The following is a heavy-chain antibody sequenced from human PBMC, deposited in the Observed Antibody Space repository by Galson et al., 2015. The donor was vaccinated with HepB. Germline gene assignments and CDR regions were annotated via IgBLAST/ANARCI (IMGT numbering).Heavy chain of an antibody. Sequence: CAISGDSVSSNSAAWNWIRQSPSRGLEWLGRTYYRSKWYNDYAVSVKSRITINPDTSKNQFSLQLNSVTPEDTAVYYCARDFRITMVRGVAYNWFDPWGQGTLVTVSS. D-gene: IGHD3-10*01. J-gene: IGHJ5*02. CDR2: TYYRSKWYN. V-gene: IGHV6-1*01. CDR3: ARDFRITMVRGVAYNWFDP. CDR1: GDSVSSNSAA.